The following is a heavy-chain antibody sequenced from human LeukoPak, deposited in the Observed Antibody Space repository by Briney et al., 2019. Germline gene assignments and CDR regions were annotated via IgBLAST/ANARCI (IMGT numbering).Heavy chain of an antibody. CDR3: AIELSWYGGYFDY. V-gene: IGHV5-51*01. CDR2: IYPGDSDT. Sequence: GESLKISCKGSGYSFTSYWIGWVRQMPGKGLEWMGIIYPGDSDTRYSPYFQGQVTISADKSISTAYLQWSSLKASDTAMYYCAIELSWYGGYFDYWGQGTLVTVSS. CDR1: GYSFTSYW. J-gene: IGHJ4*02. D-gene: IGHD6-13*01.